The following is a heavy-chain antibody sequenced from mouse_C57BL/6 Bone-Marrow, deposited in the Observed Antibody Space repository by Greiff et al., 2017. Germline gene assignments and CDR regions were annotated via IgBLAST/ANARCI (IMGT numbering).Heavy chain of an antibody. D-gene: IGHD1-1*01. CDR2: INPSSGYT. J-gene: IGHJ4*01. CDR1: GYTFTSYW. CDR3: ARSPRIATVDYYAMDD. Sequence: VQLQQSGAELAKPGASVKLSCKASGYTFTSYWMHWVKQRPGPGLEWIGYINPSSGYTKYNQKFKDKATLTADKSSIPAYMQLSSLTYEDSAVYYCARSPRIATVDYYAMDDWGQGTSVTVSS. V-gene: IGHV1-7*01.